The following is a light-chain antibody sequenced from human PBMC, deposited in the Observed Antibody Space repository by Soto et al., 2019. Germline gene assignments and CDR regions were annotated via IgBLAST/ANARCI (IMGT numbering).Light chain of an antibody. V-gene: IGLV2-14*01. Sequence: QSVLTQPASVSGSPGQSITISCTGTSSDVGGYNYVSWYQQHPGKAPKLMIYEVSNRPSGVSNRFSGSKSGNTASLTISGLQGEDEADYYCRSYSSSSTLVFGGGTKVTVL. J-gene: IGLJ2*01. CDR3: RSYSSSSTLV. CDR2: EVS. CDR1: SSDVGGYNY.